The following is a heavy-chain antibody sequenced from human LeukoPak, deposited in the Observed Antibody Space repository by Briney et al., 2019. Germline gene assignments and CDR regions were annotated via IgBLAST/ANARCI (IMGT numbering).Heavy chain of an antibody. CDR3: ARGTIVVPHYYYGMDV. Sequence: SETLSLTCTVSGGSISSYYWSWIRQPAGKGLEWIGRIYTSGSTNYNPSLKSRVTISVDTSKNQFSLKLSSVTAADTAVYYCARGTIVVPHYYYGMDVWGQGTTVTVSS. V-gene: IGHV4-4*07. J-gene: IGHJ6*02. D-gene: IGHD3-22*01. CDR1: GGSISSYY. CDR2: IYTSGST.